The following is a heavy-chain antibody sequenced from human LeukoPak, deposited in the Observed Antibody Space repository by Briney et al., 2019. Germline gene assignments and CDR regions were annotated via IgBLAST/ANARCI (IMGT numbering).Heavy chain of an antibody. V-gene: IGHV3-21*01. CDR3: ARVRCSGGSCYYYYYGMDV. J-gene: IGHJ6*02. CDR1: GFTFSSYT. D-gene: IGHD2-15*01. CDR2: LSSSDYYI. Sequence: PGGSLRLSCAASGFTFSSYTMNWVRQAPGKGLEWVSSLSSSDYYIYYAESLKGRFTISRDNAKNSLYLQMNSLRVEDTAVYYCARVRCSGGSCYYYYYGMDVWGQGTTVTVSS.